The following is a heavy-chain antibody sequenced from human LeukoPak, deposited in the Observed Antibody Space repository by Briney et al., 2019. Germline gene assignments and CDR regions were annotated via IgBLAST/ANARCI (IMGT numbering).Heavy chain of an antibody. D-gene: IGHD3-22*01. Sequence: ASVEVFCKASGYTFTSYAMHWGRQAPGQRLGWMGWINAGNGNTKYSQKFQGRVTITRHTSASTAYMELSSLRSEDTAVYYCATLDYYDSSGYFYWGQGTLVTVSS. V-gene: IGHV1-3*01. CDR2: INAGNGNT. CDR3: ATLDYYDSSGYFY. CDR1: GYTFTSYA. J-gene: IGHJ4*02.